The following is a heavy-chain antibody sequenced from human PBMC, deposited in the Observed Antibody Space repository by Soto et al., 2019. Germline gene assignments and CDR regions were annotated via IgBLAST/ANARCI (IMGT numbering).Heavy chain of an antibody. D-gene: IGHD3-22*01. Sequence: AETLTLTCAVSGYTISSGYYWGWIRQPPGKGLEWIGSIYNSGSTYYNPSLKSRVTISVDTSKNKFSLKLSSVTAADTAVYYCARDRYYDSSGYSDAFGIWTQGTMVTVSS. CDR1: GYTISSGYY. J-gene: IGHJ3*02. CDR2: IYNSGST. CDR3: ARDRYYDSSGYSDAFGI. V-gene: IGHV4-38-2*02.